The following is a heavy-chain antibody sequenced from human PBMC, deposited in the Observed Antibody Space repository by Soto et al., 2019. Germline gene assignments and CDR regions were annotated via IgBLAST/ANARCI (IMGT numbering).Heavy chain of an antibody. J-gene: IGHJ4*02. V-gene: IGHV3-9*01. CDR2: ISWNSGSI. D-gene: IGHD3-22*01. CDR3: AKDNGHYYDSSGYLGY. CDR1: GFTFDDYA. Sequence: GGSLRLSCAASGFTFDDYAMHWVRQAPGKGLEWVSGISWNSGSIGYADSVKGRFTISRDNAKNSLYLQMNSLRAEDTALYYCAKDNGHYYDSSGYLGYWGQGTLVTVSS.